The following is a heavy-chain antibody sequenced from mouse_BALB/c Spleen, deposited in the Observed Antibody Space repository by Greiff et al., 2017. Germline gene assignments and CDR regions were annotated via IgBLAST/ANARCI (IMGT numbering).Heavy chain of an antibody. V-gene: IGHV5-6-3*01. J-gene: IGHJ4*01. CDR3: ARDSDYRYSYAMDY. Sequence: EVQLVESGGGLVQPGGSLKLSCAASGFTFSSYGMSWVRQTPDKRLELVATINSNGGSTYYPDSVKGRFTISRDNAKNTLYLQMSSLKSEDTAMYYCARDSDYRYSYAMDYWGQGTSVTVSS. D-gene: IGHD2-14*01. CDR1: GFTFSSYG. CDR2: INSNGGST.